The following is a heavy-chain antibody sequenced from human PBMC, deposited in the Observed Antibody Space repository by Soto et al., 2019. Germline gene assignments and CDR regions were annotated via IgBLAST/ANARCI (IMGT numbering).Heavy chain of an antibody. V-gene: IGHV3-30*18. CDR1: GFTFNSFG. CDR2: ISYDGSNK. D-gene: IGHD5-12*01. J-gene: IGHJ4*02. CDR3: AKDRVGRWLQLTGPDY. Sequence: GGSLRLSCAASGFTFNSFGIHWVRQAPGKGLEWVALISYDGSNKYHADSVKGRFTISRDNSKNTVYLQMNSLRAEDTAMYYCAKDRVGRWLQLTGPDYWGQGALVTVSS.